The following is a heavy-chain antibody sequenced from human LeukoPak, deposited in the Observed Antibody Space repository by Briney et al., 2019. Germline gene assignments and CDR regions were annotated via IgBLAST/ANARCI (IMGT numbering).Heavy chain of an antibody. CDR1: GGSFSGYY. V-gene: IGHV4-34*01. CDR3: ARETFDWLFFFDY. CDR2: INHSGST. J-gene: IGHJ4*02. D-gene: IGHD3-9*01. Sequence: SETLSLTCAVYGGSFSGYYWSWIRQPPGKGLEWIGEINHSGSTNYNPSLKSRVTMSVDTSKNQFSLKLSSVTAADTAVYYCARETFDWLFFFDYWGQGTLVTVSS.